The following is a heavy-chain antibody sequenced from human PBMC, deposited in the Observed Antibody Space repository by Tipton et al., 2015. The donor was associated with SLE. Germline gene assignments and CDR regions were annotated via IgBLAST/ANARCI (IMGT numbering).Heavy chain of an antibody. Sequence: SLRLSCAASGFTFDDYAMHWVRQAPGKGLEWVSLISWDGGSTYYADSVKGRFTISRDSSKNSLYLQMNSLRAEDTALYYCATSLCGGDCYDWYFDLWGRGTLVTVSS. CDR3: ATSLCGGDCYDWYFDL. CDR1: GFTFDDYA. V-gene: IGHV3-43D*04. CDR2: ISWDGGST. J-gene: IGHJ2*01. D-gene: IGHD2-21*02.